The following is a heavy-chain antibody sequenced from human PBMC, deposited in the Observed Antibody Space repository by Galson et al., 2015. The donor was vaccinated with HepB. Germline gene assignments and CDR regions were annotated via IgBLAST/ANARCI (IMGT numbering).Heavy chain of an antibody. V-gene: IGHV4-39*01. CDR3: ARPRYCSSATCTAAFDS. J-gene: IGHJ4*02. CDR2: IYYGGSGTT. D-gene: IGHD2-2*01. Sequence: SLTCTVSGGSIVSSSHYWGWIRQPPGKGLAWIGRIYYGGSGTTLYNPSLKSRVTISVDPTRNQFSLEPRSVTAADTAVYYCARPRYCSSATCTAAFDSWGQGTLVTVSS. CDR1: GGSIVSSSHY.